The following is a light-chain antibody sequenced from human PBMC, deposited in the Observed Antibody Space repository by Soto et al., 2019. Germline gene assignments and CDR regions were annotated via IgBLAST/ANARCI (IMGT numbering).Light chain of an antibody. CDR3: SSSTTGSTVGVV. J-gene: IGLJ2*01. CDR1: SSDVGGYNY. CDR2: EVT. V-gene: IGLV2-14*01. Sequence: QSVLTQPASVSGSPGQSITISCTGTSSDVGGYNYVSWYQQHPGKAPKLIIYEVTNRPSGVSNRFSGSKSGNTASLTISWLQAEDEAEYYCSSSTTGSTVGVVFGGWPKLTVL.